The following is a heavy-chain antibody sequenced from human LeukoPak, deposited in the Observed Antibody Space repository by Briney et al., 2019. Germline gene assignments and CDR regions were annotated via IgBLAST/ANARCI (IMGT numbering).Heavy chain of an antibody. Sequence: YADSVKGRFTISRENAKNSLYLQMNSLRAGDTAVYYCARGPVYYYGMDVWGQGTTVTVSS. V-gene: IGHV3-13*01. J-gene: IGHJ6*02. CDR3: ARGPVYYYGMDV.